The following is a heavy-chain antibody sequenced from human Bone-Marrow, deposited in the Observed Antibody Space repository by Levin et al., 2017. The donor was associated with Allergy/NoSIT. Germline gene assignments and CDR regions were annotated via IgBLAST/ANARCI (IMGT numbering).Heavy chain of an antibody. J-gene: IGHJ4*02. Sequence: GESLKISCAASGFTFSSYAMSWVRQAPGKGLEWVSAISGSGGSTYYADSVKGRFTISRDNSKNTLYLQMNSLRAEDTAVYYCAKDSGGQLVRVVWNYWGQGTLVTVSS. CDR3: AKDSGGQLVRVVWNY. V-gene: IGHV3-23*01. D-gene: IGHD6-13*01. CDR2: ISGSGGST. CDR1: GFTFSSYA.